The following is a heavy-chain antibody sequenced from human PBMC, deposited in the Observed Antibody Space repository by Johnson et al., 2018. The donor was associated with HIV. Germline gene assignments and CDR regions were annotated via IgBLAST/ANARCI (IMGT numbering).Heavy chain of an antibody. D-gene: IGHD6-13*01. J-gene: IGHJ3*02. CDR2: IKSKSDGGTS. V-gene: IGHV3-15*01. Sequence: VQLVESGGGLVKPGGSLRLSCAASGFTFSNAWMSWVRQAPGKGLESVGRIKSKSDGGTSDYGAPVKGRFTLSRDDSKKTLYLQMNSLKTEDTAVYFCTTDPITAAGHDAFDIWGQGTMVTVSS. CDR1: GFTFSNAW. CDR3: TTDPITAAGHDAFDI.